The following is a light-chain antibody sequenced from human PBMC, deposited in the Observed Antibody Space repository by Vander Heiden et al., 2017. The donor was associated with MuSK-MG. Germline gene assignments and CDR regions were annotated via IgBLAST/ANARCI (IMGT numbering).Light chain of an antibody. CDR3: QAWDSSTDYV. CDR2: QDS. CDR1: KLGDKY. J-gene: IGLJ1*01. V-gene: IGLV3-1*01. Sequence: SYELTQPPSVSVSPGQPASITCSGHKLGDKYACWYQQKPGQSPVLVIYQDSKRPSGIPERFSGSNSGNTATLTISGTQAMDEADYYCQAWDSSTDYVFGTGTKVTVL.